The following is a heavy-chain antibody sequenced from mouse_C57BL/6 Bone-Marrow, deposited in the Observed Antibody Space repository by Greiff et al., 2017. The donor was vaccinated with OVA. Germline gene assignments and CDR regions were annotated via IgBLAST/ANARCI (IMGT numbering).Heavy chain of an antibody. J-gene: IGHJ1*03. CDR3: TDSNYSYWYFDV. D-gene: IGHD2-5*01. CDR1: GFTFSDAW. Sequence: EVMLVESGGGLVQPGGSMKLSCAASGFTFSDAWMDWVHQSPEKGLEWVAEIRNKANNHATYYAESVKGRFTISRDDSKSSVYLQMNSLRAEDTGIYYCTDSNYSYWYFDVWGTGTTVTVSS. CDR2: IRNKANNHAT. V-gene: IGHV6-6*01.